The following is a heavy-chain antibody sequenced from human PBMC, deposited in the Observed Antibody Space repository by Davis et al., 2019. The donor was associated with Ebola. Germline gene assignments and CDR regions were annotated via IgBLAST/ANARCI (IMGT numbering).Heavy chain of an antibody. CDR2: IYSSGST. V-gene: IGHV4-4*08. CDR1: GGSISSYY. Sequence: SETLSLTCTVSGGSISSYYWSWIRQPPGKGLEWIGYIYSSGSTNYNPSLKSRVTISVDTAKNHFSLKLRSVTAADTAVYYCARVGTGGSAWHFDLWGRGTLVTVSS. D-gene: IGHD2-8*02. J-gene: IGHJ2*01. CDR3: ARVGTGGSAWHFDL.